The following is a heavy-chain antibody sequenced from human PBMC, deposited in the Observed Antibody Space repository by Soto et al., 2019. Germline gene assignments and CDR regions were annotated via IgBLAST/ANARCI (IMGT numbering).Heavy chain of an antibody. V-gene: IGHV4-4*02. CDR3: ARSPPSSYYGGSGTFDY. D-gene: IGHD3-10*01. CDR1: GGFTSTNNW. J-gene: IGHJ4*02. Sequence: QLQLQESGPGLVRPSGTLSLTCAVSGGFTSTNNWWSWVRQPPGKGLEWIGDAYHSGGTEYNPSLKSRVSISVDKSKNQSSLKLTSATAADTAVYYCARSPPSSYYGGSGTFDYWGQGTLVTVSS. CDR2: AYHSGGT.